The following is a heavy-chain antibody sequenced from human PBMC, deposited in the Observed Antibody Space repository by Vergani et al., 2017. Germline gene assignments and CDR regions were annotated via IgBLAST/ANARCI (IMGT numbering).Heavy chain of an antibody. CDR3: ASCSGGSCYFAY. V-gene: IGHV3-30*04. CDR2: ISYDGSNK. Sequence: QVQLVESGGGVVQPGRSLRLSCAASGFTFSSYAMHWVRQAPGKGLEWVAVISYDGSNKYYADSVKGRFTISRDNSKNTLYLQMNSLRAEDTAVYYCASCSGGSCYFAYWGQGTLVTVSS. J-gene: IGHJ4*02. CDR1: GFTFSSYA. D-gene: IGHD2-15*01.